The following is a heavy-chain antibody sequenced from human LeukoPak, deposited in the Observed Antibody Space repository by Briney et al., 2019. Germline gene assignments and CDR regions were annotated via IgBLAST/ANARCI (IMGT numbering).Heavy chain of an antibody. CDR1: GYSFTSYG. CDR2: INPYNGNT. Sequence: GGSVKVSCKASGYSFTSYGITWVRQAPGQGLEWMGWINPYNGNTNYAQKLQGRVTMTTDTSTSTAYMDLRSLRSDDTAVYYCARTPPIVVDTNWFDPWGQGTLVTVSS. D-gene: IGHD3-22*01. V-gene: IGHV1-18*01. J-gene: IGHJ5*02. CDR3: ARTPPIVVDTNWFDP.